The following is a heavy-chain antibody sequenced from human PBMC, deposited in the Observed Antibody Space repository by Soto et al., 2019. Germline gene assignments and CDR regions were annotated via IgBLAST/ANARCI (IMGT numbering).Heavy chain of an antibody. V-gene: IGHV3-23*01. CDR3: ARRGSGSYYDY. Sequence: EVQLLESGGGLVQPGGSLRLSCAASGFTFSSYAMRWVRQAPGKGLEWVSAISGSGDSTYYADSVKGPFTVSRDNSKNTLYLKMNSLRAEDTAVYYCARRGSGSYYDYWGQGTLVTVSS. CDR1: GFTFSSYA. CDR2: ISGSGDST. D-gene: IGHD1-26*01. J-gene: IGHJ4*02.